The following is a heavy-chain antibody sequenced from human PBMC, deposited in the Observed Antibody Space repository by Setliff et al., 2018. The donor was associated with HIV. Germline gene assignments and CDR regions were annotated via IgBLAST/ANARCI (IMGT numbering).Heavy chain of an antibody. CDR1: GGSISSGSYY. J-gene: IGHJ4*02. D-gene: IGHD3-10*01. CDR3: ARGIIWFGEFKTFDY. V-gene: IGHV4-61*09. CDR2: IYTSGST. Sequence: SETLSLTCTVSGGSISSGSYYWSWIRQPAGKGLEWIGHIYTSGSTNYNPSLKSRVTISVDTSKNQFSLKLSSVTAADTAVYYCARGIIWFGEFKTFDYWGQGTLVTVS.